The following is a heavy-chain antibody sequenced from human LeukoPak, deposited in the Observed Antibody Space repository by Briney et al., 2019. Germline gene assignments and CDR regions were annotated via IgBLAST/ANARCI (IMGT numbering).Heavy chain of an antibody. CDR3: ARRTVVVPAALRY. D-gene: IGHD2-2*01. V-gene: IGHV4-34*01. J-gene: IGHJ4*02. CDR1: GGSFSGYY. CDR2: INHSGST. Sequence: PSETLSLTCAVYGGSFSGYYWSWIRQPPGKGLEWIGEINHSGSTNYNPSLKSRVTISVDTSKNQFSLKLSSVTAADMAVYYCARRTVVVPAALRYWGQGTLVTVSS.